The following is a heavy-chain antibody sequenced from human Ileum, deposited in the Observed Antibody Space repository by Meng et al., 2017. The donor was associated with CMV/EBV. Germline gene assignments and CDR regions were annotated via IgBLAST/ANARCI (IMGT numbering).Heavy chain of an antibody. CDR3: VRDLSYTSGFGY. CDR1: GYTFTGYY. J-gene: IGHJ4*02. D-gene: IGHD3-22*01. V-gene: IGHV1-2*02. CDR2: INPNSGGT. Sequence: ASVKVSCKASGYTFTGYYMHWVRQAPGQGLEWMGWINPNSGGTNYAQKFQGRITMTRDTSISTAYMELSRLTSGDTAVYYCVRDLSYTSGFGYWGQGPLVTVSS.